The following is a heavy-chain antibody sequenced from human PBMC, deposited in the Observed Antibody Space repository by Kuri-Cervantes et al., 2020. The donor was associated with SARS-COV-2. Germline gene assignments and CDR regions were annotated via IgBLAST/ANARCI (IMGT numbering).Heavy chain of an antibody. J-gene: IGHJ4*02. CDR3: ARDPEGVIGFGYFGY. V-gene: IGHV3-11*04. D-gene: IGHD3-10*01. CDR2: ISSSGSTI. CDR1: GFTFSDYY. Sequence: GESLKISCAASGFTFSDYYMSWIRQAPGKGLEWVSYISSSGSTIYYADSVKGRFTISRDNAKNSLYLQMNSLRAEDTAVYYCARDPEGVIGFGYFGYWGQGTLVTVSS.